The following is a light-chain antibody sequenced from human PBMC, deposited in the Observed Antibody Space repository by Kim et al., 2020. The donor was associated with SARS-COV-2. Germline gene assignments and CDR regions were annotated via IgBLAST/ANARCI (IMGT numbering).Light chain of an antibody. Sequence: EMVVTQSPVTLSVSPGERATLSCRASQSVSNNLAWYQQKPGQAPRLLIYGASTRASGISARFSGGGSGAEFTLTITSLQSEDFAVYYCQQYNNWPYTFGQGTKLEI. J-gene: IGKJ2*01. V-gene: IGKV3D-15*01. CDR3: QQYNNWPYT. CDR2: GAS. CDR1: QSVSNN.